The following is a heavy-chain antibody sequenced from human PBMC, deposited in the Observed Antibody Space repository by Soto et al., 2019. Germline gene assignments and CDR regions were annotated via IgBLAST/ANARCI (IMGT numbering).Heavy chain of an antibody. Sequence: ASVKVSCKASGYTFTSYYMHWVRQAPGQGLEWMGIINPSGGSTSYAQKFQGRVTMTRDTSTSTVYMELSSLRSEDTAVYYCGRVSYYDSSGPNYFDYWGQGTLVTVSS. J-gene: IGHJ4*02. CDR3: GRVSYYDSSGPNYFDY. D-gene: IGHD3-22*01. CDR2: INPSGGST. CDR1: GYTFTSYY. V-gene: IGHV1-46*01.